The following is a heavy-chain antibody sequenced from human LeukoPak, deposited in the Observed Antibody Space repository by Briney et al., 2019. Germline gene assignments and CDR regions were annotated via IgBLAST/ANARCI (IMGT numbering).Heavy chain of an antibody. D-gene: IGHD1-7*01. V-gene: IGHV3-21*01. CDR3: ARPFAITGTTDWFDP. CDR2: ISSSSSYI. J-gene: IGHJ5*02. CDR1: GFTFSSYS. Sequence: SGGSLRLSCAASGFTFSSYSMNWVRQAPGKGLEWVSSISSSSSYIYYADSVKGRFTISRDNAKNSLYLQMNSLRAEDTAVYYCARPFAITGTTDWFDPWGQGTLVTVSS.